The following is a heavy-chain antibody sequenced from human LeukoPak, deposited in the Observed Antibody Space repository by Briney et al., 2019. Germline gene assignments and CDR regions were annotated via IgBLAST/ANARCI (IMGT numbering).Heavy chain of an antibody. V-gene: IGHV3-49*04. CDR1: GFPLGDYA. CDR3: TRHNWLYGLGSYYFDF. CDR2: IRAKAYGGTA. J-gene: IGHJ4*02. D-gene: IGHD3-10*01. Sequence: PGRSLRLSCTASGFPLGDYAMNWVRQAPGKGLEGVGFIRAKAYGGTAEYAASVKGRFTISRDDSRSIAYLQMNSLNTEDTAVYYCTRHNWLYGLGSYYFDFWGQGTLVTVSS.